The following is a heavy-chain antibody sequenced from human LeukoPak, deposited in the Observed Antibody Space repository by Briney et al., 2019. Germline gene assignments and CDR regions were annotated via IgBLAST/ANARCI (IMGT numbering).Heavy chain of an antibody. CDR1: GYSFSTHW. D-gene: IGHD1-26*01. CDR3: GRDQSGEWELLSGWWFDP. V-gene: IGHV1-46*01. CDR2: INPSGGFT. J-gene: IGHJ5*02. Sequence: ASVKVSCKASGYSFSTHWMHWVRQAPGQGLEWMGIINPSGGFTSYAQKLQGRVTVTRDMSTSTVYMELSNLRSEDTAVYYCGRDQSGEWELLSGWWFDPWGQGTLVTVSS.